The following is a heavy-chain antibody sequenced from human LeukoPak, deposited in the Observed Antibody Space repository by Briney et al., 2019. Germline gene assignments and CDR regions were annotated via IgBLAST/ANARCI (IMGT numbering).Heavy chain of an antibody. CDR1: GYSFTSYW. J-gene: IGHJ6*02. V-gene: IGHV5-51*01. D-gene: IGHD3-3*02. CDR2: IYPGDSDT. CDR3: ARISGISRGYCYYYGMDV. Sequence: GESLKISCKGSGYSFTSYWIGWVRQMPGKGLEWMGIIYPGDSDTRYSPSFQGQVTISADKSISTAYLQWSSLKASDTAMYYCARISGISRGYCYYYGMDVWGQGTTVTVPS.